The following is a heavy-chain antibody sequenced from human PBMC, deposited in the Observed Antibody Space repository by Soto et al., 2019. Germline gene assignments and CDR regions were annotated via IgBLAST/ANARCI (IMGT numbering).Heavy chain of an antibody. V-gene: IGHV4-59*01. CDR2: IYYSGST. D-gene: IGHD5-12*01. J-gene: IGHJ4*02. CDR1: GASISSYY. Sequence: SETLSLTCTVSGASISSYYWNWIRQPPGKGLEWIGYIYYSGSTDYNPSLKSRVTISVDTSKNHFSLKLNSVTAADTAVYYCATTAGHSGYGRVGYYFDYWGQGTLVTVSS. CDR3: ATTAGHSGYGRVGYYFDY.